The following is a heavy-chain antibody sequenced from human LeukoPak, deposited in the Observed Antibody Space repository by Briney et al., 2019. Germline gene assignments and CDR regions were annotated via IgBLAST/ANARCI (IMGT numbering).Heavy chain of an antibody. Sequence: PGGSLRLSCAASGFTFSSYGMHWVRQAPGKGLEWVAVISYDGSNKYYADSVKGRFTISRDNSKNTLYLQMKSLRAEDTAVYYCAKDRVAGRGDYWGQGTLVTVSS. CDR1: GFTFSSYG. CDR3: AKDRVAGRGDY. CDR2: ISYDGSNK. D-gene: IGHD6-19*01. V-gene: IGHV3-30*18. J-gene: IGHJ4*02.